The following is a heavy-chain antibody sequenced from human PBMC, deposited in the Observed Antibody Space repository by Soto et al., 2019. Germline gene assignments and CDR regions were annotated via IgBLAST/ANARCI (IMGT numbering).Heavy chain of an antibody. D-gene: IGHD3-3*01. J-gene: IGHJ5*02. CDR1: GGSISSSSYY. CDR3: ARAYYDFWSGYYPYNWFDP. Sequence: QLQLQESGPGLVKPSETLSLTCTVSGGSISSSSYYWGWIRQPPGKGLEWIGSIYYSGSTYYNPSLKSRVTISVDTSKNQFSLKLSSVTAADTAVYYCARAYYDFWSGYYPYNWFDPWGQGTLVTVSS. CDR2: IYYSGST. V-gene: IGHV4-39*01.